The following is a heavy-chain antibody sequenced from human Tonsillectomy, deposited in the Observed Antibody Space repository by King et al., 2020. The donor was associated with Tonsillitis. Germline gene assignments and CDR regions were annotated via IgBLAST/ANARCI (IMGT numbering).Heavy chain of an antibody. CDR3: SRETGVYGS. V-gene: IGHV1-2*02. D-gene: IGHD1-14*01. Sequence: VQLVQSGTEVKVPGASVTVSCKASGYTFTHYHIHWIRQAPVQGLEWRGWIDCNSGSTNYAQNLQGRVTLTRDTSTNTAYMDLRSLRSDDTAIYYCSRETGVYGSWGQGTLVTVSS. CDR1: GYTFTHYH. J-gene: IGHJ5*02. CDR2: IDCNSGST.